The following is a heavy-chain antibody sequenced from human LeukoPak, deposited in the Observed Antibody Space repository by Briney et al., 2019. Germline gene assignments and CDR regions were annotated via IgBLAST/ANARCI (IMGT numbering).Heavy chain of an antibody. CDR2: ISSSSSTI. J-gene: IGHJ4*02. D-gene: IGHD3-22*01. CDR3: ARYYDSSGIRGYYFDY. Sequence: GGSLRLSCAASGFTFSSYEMNWVRQAPGKGLEWVSYISSSSSTIYYADSVKGRFTISRDNAKNSLYLQMNSLRAEDTAVYYCARYYDSSGIRGYYFDYWGQGTLVTVSS. V-gene: IGHV3-48*01. CDR1: GFTFSSYE.